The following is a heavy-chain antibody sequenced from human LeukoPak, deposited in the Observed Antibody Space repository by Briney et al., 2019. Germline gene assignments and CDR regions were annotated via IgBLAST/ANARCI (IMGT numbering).Heavy chain of an antibody. CDR1: GGSISSHY. Sequence: PSETLSLTCTVSGGSISSHYWSWIRQPPGKGLEWIGYIYYSGSTNYNPSLKSRVTISVDTSKNQFSLKLSSVTAADTAVYYCARFGYDFWSGYYIGYYYYYMDVWGKGTTVTVSS. CDR2: IYYSGST. CDR3: ARFGYDFWSGYYIGYYYYYMDV. J-gene: IGHJ6*03. V-gene: IGHV4-59*11. D-gene: IGHD3-3*01.